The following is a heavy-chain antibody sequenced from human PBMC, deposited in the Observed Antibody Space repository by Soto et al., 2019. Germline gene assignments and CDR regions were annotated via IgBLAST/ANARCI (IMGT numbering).Heavy chain of an antibody. CDR2: ISYDGSNK. CDR1: GFTFSSYA. D-gene: IGHD2-15*01. J-gene: IGHJ4*02. Sequence: GGSLRLSCAASGFTFSSYAMHWVRQAPGKGLEWVAVISYDGSNKYYADSVKGRFTISRDNSKNTLYLQMNSLRAEDTAVYYCARVPSSSGRAHFDYWGQGTLVTVSA. CDR3: ARVPSSSGRAHFDY. V-gene: IGHV3-30-3*01.